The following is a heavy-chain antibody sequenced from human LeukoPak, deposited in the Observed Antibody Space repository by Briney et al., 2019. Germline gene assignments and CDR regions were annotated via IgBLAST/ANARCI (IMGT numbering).Heavy chain of an antibody. CDR2: IRFDGTEK. J-gene: IGHJ4*02. V-gene: IGHV3-30*02. CDR1: GFSFNNYG. CDR3: ARDKVLGFPGSIDY. D-gene: IGHD1-26*01. Sequence: GGSLRLSCAASGFSFNNYGMHWVRHTPSKGLEWVAFIRFDGTEKFYADSVKGRFTISRDNAKNSLYLQMNSLRAEDTAVYYCARDKVLGFPGSIDYWGQGTLVTVSS.